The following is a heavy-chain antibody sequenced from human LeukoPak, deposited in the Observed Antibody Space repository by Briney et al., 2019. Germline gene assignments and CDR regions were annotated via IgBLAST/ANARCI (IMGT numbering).Heavy chain of an antibody. D-gene: IGHD3-10*01. V-gene: IGHV3-48*04. Sequence: GGSLRLSCAASGFTFSSYGMTWVRQAPGKGLEWVSYISSSGSTIYYADSVKGRFTISRDNAKNSLYLQMNSLRAEDTAVYYCARDRYGSFDYWGQGTLVTVSS. CDR3: ARDRYGSFDY. J-gene: IGHJ4*02. CDR2: ISSSGSTI. CDR1: GFTFSSYG.